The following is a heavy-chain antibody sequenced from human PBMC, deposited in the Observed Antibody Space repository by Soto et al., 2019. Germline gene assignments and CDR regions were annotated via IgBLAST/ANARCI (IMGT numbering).Heavy chain of an antibody. CDR1: GGTFSSYA. D-gene: IGHD3-22*01. J-gene: IGHJ3*02. V-gene: IGHV1-69*01. CDR2: IIPIFGTA. Sequence: QVQLVQSGAEVKKPGSSVKVSCKDSGGTFSSYAISWVRQAPGQGLEWMGGIIPIFGTANYAQKFQGRVTITADESTRTAYMELSSLRSEDTAVYYCARVLRDEEIFDYYDSRGYAFDIWGQGTMVTVSS. CDR3: ARVLRDEEIFDYYDSRGYAFDI.